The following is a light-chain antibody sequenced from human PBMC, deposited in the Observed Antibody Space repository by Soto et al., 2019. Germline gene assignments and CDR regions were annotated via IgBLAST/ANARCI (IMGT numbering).Light chain of an antibody. CDR2: DAS. Sequence: EIVLTQSPATLSLSPGERATLSCRASQSINNYLGWYQQKPGQAPRLLISDASNRATGIPARFSGSGSGTDFSLTISSLEPEDIAVYYCQQYGSSGTFGQGTKVDIK. V-gene: IGKV3-11*01. CDR3: QQYGSSGT. CDR1: QSINNY. J-gene: IGKJ1*01.